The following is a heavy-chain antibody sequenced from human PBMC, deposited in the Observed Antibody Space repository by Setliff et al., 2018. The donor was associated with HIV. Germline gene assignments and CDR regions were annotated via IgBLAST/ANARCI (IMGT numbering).Heavy chain of an antibody. V-gene: IGHV4-31*03. CDR2: IYCSGNT. Sequence: SETLSLTCTVSGGSISSGGYYWNWIRQHPGKGLEWIGYIYCSGNTYYNPSLKSRITISLDTSKNQFSLKLSSVTAADTAVYYCARGIAAAGGYFDYWGPGTLVTVSS. CDR3: ARGIAAAGGYFDY. D-gene: IGHD6-13*01. J-gene: IGHJ4*02. CDR1: GGSISSGGYY.